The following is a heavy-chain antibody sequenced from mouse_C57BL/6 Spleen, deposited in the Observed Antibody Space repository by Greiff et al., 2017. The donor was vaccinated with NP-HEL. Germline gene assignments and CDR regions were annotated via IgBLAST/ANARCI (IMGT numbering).Heavy chain of an antibody. CDR3: ACALGYGSSHRYVEV. CDR2: INPYNGDT. J-gene: IGHJ1*03. V-gene: IGHV1-20*01. CDR1: GYSFTGYF. D-gene: IGHD1-1*01. Sequence: VQLQQSGPELVKPGDSVKISCKASGYSFTGYFMNWVMLSHGKSLEWIGRINPYNGDTFYNQKFKVKATLTEDQSSSTAHMVLRGVASEDCGVYYCACALGYGSSHRYVEVWGTGTTVTVSS.